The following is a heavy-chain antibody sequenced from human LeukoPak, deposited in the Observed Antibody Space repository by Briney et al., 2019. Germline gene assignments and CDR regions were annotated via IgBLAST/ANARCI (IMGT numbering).Heavy chain of an antibody. V-gene: IGHV3-23*01. CDR2: ISGSGGST. CDR3: AQTFLYGYSHIGPFDY. J-gene: IGHJ4*02. Sequence: GGSLRLSCAASGFTFSSYAMSWVRQAPGKGLEWVSAISGSGGSTYYADSVKGRFTISRDNSKNTLYLQMNSLRAEDTAVYYCAQTFLYGYSHIGPFDYWGQGTLVTVSS. CDR1: GFTFSSYA. D-gene: IGHD5-18*01.